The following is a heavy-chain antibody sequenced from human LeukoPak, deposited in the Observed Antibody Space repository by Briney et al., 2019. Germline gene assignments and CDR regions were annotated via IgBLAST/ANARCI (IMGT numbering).Heavy chain of an antibody. J-gene: IGHJ4*02. CDR2: ISSNGGST. V-gene: IGHV3-64*01. D-gene: IGHD3-22*01. Sequence: PGGSLRLSCAASGLTFSSYAMHWVRQAPGKGLEYVSAISSNGGSTYYANSVKGRFTISRDNSKNTLYLQMGSLRAEDMAVYYCARGEDYYDSSGYYLPLDYWGQGTLVTVSS. CDR1: GLTFSSYA. CDR3: ARGEDYYDSSGYYLPLDY.